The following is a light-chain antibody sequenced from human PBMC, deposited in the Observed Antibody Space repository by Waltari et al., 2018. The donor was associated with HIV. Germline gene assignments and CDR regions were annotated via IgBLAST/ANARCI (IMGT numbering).Light chain of an antibody. J-gene: IGLJ3*02. Sequence: QSALTQPPSASGSPGQSVAISCTGTSSDIGGYNYVSWYQQHPGKAPKLMIFEVTKRPSGVSDRFSGYKSGNTASLTVSGLQAEDEADYYCASYGGTNDLVFGGGTKLTVL. CDR2: EVT. CDR3: ASYGGTNDLV. V-gene: IGLV2-8*01. CDR1: SSDIGGYNY.